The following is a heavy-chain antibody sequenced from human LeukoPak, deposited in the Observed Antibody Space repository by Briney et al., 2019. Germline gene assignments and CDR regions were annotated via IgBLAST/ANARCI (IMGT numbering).Heavy chain of an antibody. Sequence: KPSETLSLTCAVYGGSFSGYYWSWIRQPPGKGLEWIGEINHSGSTNYNPSLKSRVTISVETSKNQFSLKLSSVTAADTAVYYCARSSSGSWYGSCYIWGQGTIVTVSS. V-gene: IGHV4-34*01. CDR2: INHSGST. D-gene: IGHD6-13*01. J-gene: IGHJ3*02. CDR3: ARSSSGSWYGSCYI. CDR1: GGSFSGYY.